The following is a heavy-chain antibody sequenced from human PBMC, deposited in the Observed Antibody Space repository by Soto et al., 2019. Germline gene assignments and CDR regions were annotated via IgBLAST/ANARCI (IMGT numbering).Heavy chain of an antibody. CDR3: ARFVYRNVGYNWFDP. V-gene: IGHV4-30-4*01. Sequence: PSETLSLTCTVSGGSISSGDYYWSWIRQPPGKGLEWVGYIFYSGITYYNPSLRSRVTISVDTSKNQFSLKLTSVTAADTAVYYCARFVYRNVGYNWFDPWGQGTLVTVSS. CDR1: GGSISSGDYY. CDR2: IFYSGIT. D-gene: IGHD4-4*01. J-gene: IGHJ5*02.